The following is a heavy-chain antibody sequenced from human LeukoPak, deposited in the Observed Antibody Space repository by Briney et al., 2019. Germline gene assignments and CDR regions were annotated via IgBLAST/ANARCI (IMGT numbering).Heavy chain of an antibody. Sequence: GGSLRLSCTGSGFNFNMFAIDWVRQAPGQGLEWVSGLSRGGGSTNYADSVKGWFTISRDKSKNMVILQMNSLRPEDTAVYYCAKEQRIRHCSEGVCMEGYYFDYWGQGTLVTVSS. CDR2: LSRGGGST. CDR1: GFNFNMFA. CDR3: AKEQRIRHCSEGVCMEGYYFDY. D-gene: IGHD2-8*01. V-gene: IGHV3-23*01. J-gene: IGHJ4*02.